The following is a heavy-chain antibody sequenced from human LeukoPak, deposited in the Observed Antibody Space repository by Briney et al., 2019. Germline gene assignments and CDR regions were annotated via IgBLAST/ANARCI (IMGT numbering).Heavy chain of an antibody. J-gene: IGHJ4*02. CDR2: IYYSGST. Sequence: SETLTLTCTVSGGSISSGDYYWSWIRQPPGKGLEWIGYIYYSGSTYYNPSLKSRVTISVDTSKNQFSLKLSSVTAADTAVYYCARALKRTYYYDSSGYYSPLNNLYYFDYWGQGTLVTVSS. V-gene: IGHV4-30-4*08. CDR1: GGSISSGDYY. CDR3: ARALKRTYYYDSSGYYSPLNNLYYFDY. D-gene: IGHD3-22*01.